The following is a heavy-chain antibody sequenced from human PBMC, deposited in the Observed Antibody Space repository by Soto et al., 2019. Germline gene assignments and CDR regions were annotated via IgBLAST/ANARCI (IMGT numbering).Heavy chain of an antibody. CDR2: IYWNDDK. D-gene: IGHD1-26*01. J-gene: IGHJ1*01. CDR1: GFSLSTSGVG. CDR3: ALPSSGSYHHATNAECFQH. Sequence: QITLKESGPTLVNPTQTLTLTCTFSGFSLSTSGVGVGWIRQPPGKALEWLALIYWNDDKRYSPSLKSRLTITKDTSKNQVVLTMTNMDPVDTATYYCALPSSGSYHHATNAECFQHWGQGTLVTVSS. V-gene: IGHV2-5*01.